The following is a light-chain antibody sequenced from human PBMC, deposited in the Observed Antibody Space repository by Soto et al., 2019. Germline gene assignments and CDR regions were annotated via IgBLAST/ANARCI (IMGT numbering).Light chain of an antibody. CDR3: HQYGSSPWT. CDR1: QSVRSSY. J-gene: IGKJ1*01. CDR2: GAS. V-gene: IGKV3-20*01. Sequence: EFVLTQSPGTLSLSPGERATLSCRASQSVRSSYLAWYQQKPGQAPRLLIYGASSRATGIPDRFSGSGSGTAFTLTVSRLEPEDFAVYYCHQYGSSPWTFGQGTKVEIK.